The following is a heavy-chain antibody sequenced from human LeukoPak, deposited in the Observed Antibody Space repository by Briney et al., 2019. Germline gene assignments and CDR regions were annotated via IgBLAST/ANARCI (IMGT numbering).Heavy chain of an antibody. CDR3: ARDYGGKFDS. CDR1: GGSISSYY. V-gene: IGHV4-59*01. D-gene: IGHD4-23*01. CDR2: IYYSGSA. Sequence: PSETLSLTCTVSGGSISSYYWSWIRQPPGKGLEWIGYIYYSGSAKYNPSLKSRLTISVNTSKNQFSLKLSSVTAADTAVYYCARDYGGKFDSWGQGTLVTVSS. J-gene: IGHJ4*02.